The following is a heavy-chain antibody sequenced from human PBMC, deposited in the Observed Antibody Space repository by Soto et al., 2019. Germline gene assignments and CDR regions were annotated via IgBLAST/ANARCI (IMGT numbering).Heavy chain of an antibody. CDR1: GGSISSGGYY. Sequence: SETLSLTCTVSGGSISSGGYYWSWIRQHPGKGLEWIGYIYYSGSTYYNPSLKSRVTISVDTSKNQFSLKLSSVTAADTAVYYCAREEQQLVLDYWGQGTLVTVST. D-gene: IGHD6-13*01. J-gene: IGHJ4*02. CDR3: AREEQQLVLDY. V-gene: IGHV4-31*03. CDR2: IYYSGST.